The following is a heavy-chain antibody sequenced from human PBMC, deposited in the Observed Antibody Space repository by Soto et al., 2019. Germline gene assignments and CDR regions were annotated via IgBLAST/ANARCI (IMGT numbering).Heavy chain of an antibody. D-gene: IGHD1-26*01. CDR3: AREGASGSPIGY. V-gene: IGHV1-69*01. CDR2: IIPIFGTA. Sequence: QVQPVQSGAEVKKPGSSVKVSCKASGGTFSSYAISWVRQAPGQGLEWMGGIIPIFGTANYAQKFQGRVTITADESTSTGYMELSSLRSADTAVYYCAREGASGSPIGYWGQGTLVTVSS. CDR1: GGTFSSYA. J-gene: IGHJ4*02.